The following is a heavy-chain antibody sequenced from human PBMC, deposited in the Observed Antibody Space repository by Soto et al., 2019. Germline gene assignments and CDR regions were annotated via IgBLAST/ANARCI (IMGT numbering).Heavy chain of an antibody. CDR1: GYTFTSHV. D-gene: IGHD6-13*01. CDR3: ARDLAAAGTGYYYYRLDV. J-gene: IGHJ6*02. CDR2: ISGDNGNA. Sequence: ASVKVSCKASGYTFTSHVINWVRQAPGQGLEWMGWISGDNGNANYAENLQGRVTMTTDTSTSTVYMELRSLRSDDTAVYYCARDLAAAGTGYYYYRLDVWGQGTTVTVSS. V-gene: IGHV1-18*04.